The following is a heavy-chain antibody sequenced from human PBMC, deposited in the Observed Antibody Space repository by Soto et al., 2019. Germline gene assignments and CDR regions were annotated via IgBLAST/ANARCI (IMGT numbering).Heavy chain of an antibody. CDR3: VSGSYYGWFDP. CDR2: ISSNGGST. J-gene: IGHJ5*02. D-gene: IGHD1-26*01. CDR1: GFTFSSYA. V-gene: IGHV3-64D*08. Sequence: GGSLRLSCSASGFTFSSYAMHWVRQAPGKGLEYVSAISSNGGSTYYADSVKGRFTISRDNSKNTLYLQMSSLRAEDTAVYYCVSGSYYGWFDPWGQGTLVTVSS.